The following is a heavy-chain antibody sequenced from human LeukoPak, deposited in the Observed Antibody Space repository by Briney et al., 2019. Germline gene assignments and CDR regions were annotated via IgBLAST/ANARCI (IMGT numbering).Heavy chain of an antibody. Sequence: SGTLSLTCTVSGGSISSSYYYWGWIRQPPGNGLEWIGSIYYGGSTYYNPSLKSRVTISVDTSKNQFSLRLSSVTAADTAVYYCARLLLYSGSLYYFDYWGQGTLVTVSS. CDR2: IYYGGST. J-gene: IGHJ4*02. CDR1: GGSISSSYYY. D-gene: IGHD1-26*01. CDR3: ARLLLYSGSLYYFDY. V-gene: IGHV4-39*01.